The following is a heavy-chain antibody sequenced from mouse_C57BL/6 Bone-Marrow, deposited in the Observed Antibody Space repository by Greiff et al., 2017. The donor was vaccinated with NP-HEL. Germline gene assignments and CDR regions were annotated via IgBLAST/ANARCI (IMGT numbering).Heavy chain of an antibody. Sequence: QVQLQQPGAELVKPGASVKLSCKASGYTFTNYWMHWVKQRPGRGLEWIGRLDPNSGGTQYNEKFKSKATLTVDKPSSTAYMQLSSLTSEDSAVYYCARGDYYYFDYWGQGTTLTVSS. CDR3: ARGDYYYFDY. CDR1: GYTFTNYW. V-gene: IGHV1-72*01. CDR2: LDPNSGGT. D-gene: IGHD1-1*02. J-gene: IGHJ2*01.